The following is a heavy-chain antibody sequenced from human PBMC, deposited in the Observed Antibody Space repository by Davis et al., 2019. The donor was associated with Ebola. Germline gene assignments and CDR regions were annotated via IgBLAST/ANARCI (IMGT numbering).Heavy chain of an antibody. Sequence: GESLKISCAASGFTFSYYWMHWVRQRPGKGLVWVSRINSDGSDATYADSVKGRFTISRDNAKTTLYLQMNSLRAEDTAVYYCAIFGVVSHDAFDIWGQGTMVTVSS. D-gene: IGHD3-3*02. CDR1: GFTFSYYW. V-gene: IGHV3-74*01. CDR2: INSDGSDA. J-gene: IGHJ3*02. CDR3: AIFGVVSHDAFDI.